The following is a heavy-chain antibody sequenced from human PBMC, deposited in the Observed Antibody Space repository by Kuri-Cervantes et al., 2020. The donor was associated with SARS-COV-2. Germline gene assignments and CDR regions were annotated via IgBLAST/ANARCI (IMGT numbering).Heavy chain of an antibody. Sequence: ASVKVSCKVSGYTLTELSMHWVRQAPGKGLEWMGGFDPEDGETIYAQKFQGRVTMTEDTSTDTAYMELSSLRSEDTAVYYCARDRNYGDYGPGWFDPWGQGTLVTVSS. CDR2: FDPEDGET. CDR3: ARDRNYGDYGPGWFDP. CDR1: GYTLTELS. J-gene: IGHJ5*02. V-gene: IGHV1-24*01. D-gene: IGHD4-17*01.